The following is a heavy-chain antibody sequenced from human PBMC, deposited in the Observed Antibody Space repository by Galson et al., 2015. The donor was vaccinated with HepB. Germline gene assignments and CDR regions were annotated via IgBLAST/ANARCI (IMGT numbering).Heavy chain of an antibody. V-gene: IGHV3-21*01. CDR2: ISSHSSDI. Sequence: LRLSCAASGFTLSRYLMNWVRQAPGKGLEWVSSISSHSSDIFYADSVKGRFTISRDNAKSSLYLQMNSLRVEDTAVYYCAREYFGEPPSFDPWGQGTLVTVSS. CDR1: GFTLSRYL. CDR3: AREYFGEPPSFDP. J-gene: IGHJ5*02. D-gene: IGHD3-10*01.